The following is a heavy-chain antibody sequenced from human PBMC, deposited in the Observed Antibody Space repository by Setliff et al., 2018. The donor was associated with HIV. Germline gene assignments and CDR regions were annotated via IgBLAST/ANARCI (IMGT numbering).Heavy chain of an antibody. CDR2: ISSSGSPI. D-gene: IGHD2-2*01. J-gene: IGHJ4*02. CDR1: GFIFSSYE. Sequence: PGGSLRLSCAASGFIFSSYEMNWVRQAPGKGLEWVSYISSSGSPIHYADSVKGRFTISRDNAKNSLYLQMNSLRAEDTAVYYCARDLYQLREGTVYWGQGTLVTVSS. CDR3: ARDLYQLREGTVY. V-gene: IGHV3-48*03.